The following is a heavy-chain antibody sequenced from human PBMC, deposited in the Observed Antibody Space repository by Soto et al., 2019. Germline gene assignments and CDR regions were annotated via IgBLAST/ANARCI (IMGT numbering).Heavy chain of an antibody. CDR3: ANGYSSGPSPVIY. Sequence: EVQLLESGGGLVQPGGSLRPSCAASGFTFSSYAMSWVRQAPGKGLEWVSAISGSGGSTYYADSVKGRFTISRDNSKNTLYLQMNSLRAEDTAVYYCANGYSSGPSPVIYWGQGTLVTVSS. V-gene: IGHV3-23*01. CDR2: ISGSGGST. J-gene: IGHJ4*02. CDR1: GFTFSSYA. D-gene: IGHD6-19*01.